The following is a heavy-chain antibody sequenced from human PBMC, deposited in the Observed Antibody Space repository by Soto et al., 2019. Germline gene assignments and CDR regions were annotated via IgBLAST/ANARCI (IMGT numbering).Heavy chain of an antibody. D-gene: IGHD3-16*02. J-gene: IGHJ3*02. CDR1: GGTFSSYT. CDR2: IIPILGIA. V-gene: IGHV1-69*02. Sequence: QVQLVQSGAEVKKPGSSVKVSCKASGGTFSSYTISWVRQAPGQGLEWMGRIIPILGIANYAQKFQGRVTINADKSTSTAYMELSSLRSEDTAVYYCARGVRSEGPDIWGQGTMVTVSS. CDR3: ARGVRSEGPDI.